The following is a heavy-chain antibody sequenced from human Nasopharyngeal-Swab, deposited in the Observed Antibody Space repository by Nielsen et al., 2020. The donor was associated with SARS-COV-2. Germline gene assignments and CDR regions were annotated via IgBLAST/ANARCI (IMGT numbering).Heavy chain of an antibody. CDR2: IYYSGST. V-gene: IGHV4-59*01. CDR1: GGSISSYY. CDR3: ARGSVHDYGGSDFDY. Sequence: SETLSPTCTVSGGSISSYYWSWIRQPPGKGLEWIGYIYYSGSTNYNPSLKSRVTISVDTSKNQFSLKLSSVTAADTAVYYCARGSVHDYGGSDFDYWGQGTLVTVSS. D-gene: IGHD4-23*01. J-gene: IGHJ4*02.